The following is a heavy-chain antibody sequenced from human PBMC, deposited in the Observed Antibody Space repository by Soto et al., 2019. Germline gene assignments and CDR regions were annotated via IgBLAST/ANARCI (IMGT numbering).Heavy chain of an antibody. V-gene: IGHV4-39*02. CDR1: GGSINNSTYY. J-gene: IGHJ4*02. D-gene: IGHD5-12*01. CDR2: IYYSGAT. Sequence: QLQLRESGPGLVQPSETLSLTCLVSGGSINNSTYYWGWIRQPPGKGLEWIGSIYYSGATYYNPSLRSRITISMDRSKNHFSLKLTSLTAADTAIYYCAPVGIGTTTVDYWGQGTLVTVSS. CDR3: APVGIGTTTVDY.